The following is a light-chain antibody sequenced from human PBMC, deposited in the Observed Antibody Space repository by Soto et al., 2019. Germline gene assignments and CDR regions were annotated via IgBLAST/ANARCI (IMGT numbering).Light chain of an antibody. CDR1: SSNVGSYKL. V-gene: IGLV2-23*02. CDR2: EVN. CDR3: CSLEGSPTNA. Sequence: QSALTQPASVSGSPGQSITISCTGTSSNVGSYKLVSWYQQHPGKAPKLMIFEVNKRPSGVSNRFSGSKSGNTASLTTSGRRLRNEADFYACSLEGSPTNAFETGTKPT. J-gene: IGLJ1*01.